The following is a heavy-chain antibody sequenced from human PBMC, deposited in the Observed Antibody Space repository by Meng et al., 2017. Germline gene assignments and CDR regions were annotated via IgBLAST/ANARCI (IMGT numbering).Heavy chain of an antibody. D-gene: IGHD3-10*01. V-gene: IGHV1-18*01. CDR3: ARDPPYGSGSYYLGADY. Sequence: ASVKVSCKASGYTFTSYGISWVRQAPGQGLEWMGWISAYNGNTNYAQKLQGRVTMTTDTSTSTAYMELRSLRSDDTAVYYCARDPPYGSGSYYLGADYWGQGTLVTVSS. CDR2: ISAYNGNT. CDR1: GYTFTSYG. J-gene: IGHJ4*02.